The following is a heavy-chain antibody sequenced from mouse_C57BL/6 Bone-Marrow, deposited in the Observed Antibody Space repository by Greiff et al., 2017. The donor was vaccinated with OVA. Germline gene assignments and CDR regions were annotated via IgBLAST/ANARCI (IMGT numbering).Heavy chain of an antibody. J-gene: IGHJ3*01. CDR1: GFTFSSYA. V-gene: IGHV5-4*01. D-gene: IGHD2-4*01. Sequence: EVQLVESGGGLVKPGGSLKLSCAASGFTFSSYALSWVRQTPEKRLAWVATISDGGSYTYYPDNVKGRFTISRDNAKNNLYLQMSHLKSEDTAMYYCARFDYGTYWGQGTLVTVSA. CDR2: ISDGGSYT. CDR3: ARFDYGTY.